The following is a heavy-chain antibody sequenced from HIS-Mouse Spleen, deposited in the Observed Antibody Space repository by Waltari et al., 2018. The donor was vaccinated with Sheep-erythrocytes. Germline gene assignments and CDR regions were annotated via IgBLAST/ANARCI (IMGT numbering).Heavy chain of an antibody. V-gene: IGHV3-21*01. Sequence: EVQLVESGGGLVKPGGSLRLSCAASGFTFSSYSMNWVRQAPGKGREWVSSISSGSSYIYYADSVKGRFTISRDNAKNSLYLQMNSLRAEDTAVYYCARDSTSDAFDIWGQGTMVTVSS. J-gene: IGHJ3*02. CDR3: ARDSTSDAFDI. CDR1: GFTFSSYS. CDR2: ISSGSSYI. D-gene: IGHD6-6*01.